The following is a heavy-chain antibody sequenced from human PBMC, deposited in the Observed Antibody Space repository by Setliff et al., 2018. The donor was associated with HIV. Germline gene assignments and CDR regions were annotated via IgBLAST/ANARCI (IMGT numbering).Heavy chain of an antibody. V-gene: IGHV5-51*01. CDR2: IYPRDSKI. J-gene: IGHJ4*02. CDR1: GYSFTSYW. D-gene: IGHD6-25*01. Sequence: PGESLKISCKGSGYSFTSYWIGWVRQMPGKGLEWMGIIYPRDSKIKYSPSFEGQVSISDDKSVNTAYLQWSSLKASDTAIYYCAKWGSATPYFDDWGQGTLVTVSS. CDR3: AKWGSATPYFDD.